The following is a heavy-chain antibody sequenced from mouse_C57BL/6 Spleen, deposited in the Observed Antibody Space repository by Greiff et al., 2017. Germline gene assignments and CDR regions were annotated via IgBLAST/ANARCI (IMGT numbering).Heavy chain of an antibody. CDR3: TGGAY. CDR2: IRLKSGNYAT. J-gene: IGHJ3*01. V-gene: IGHV6-3*01. CDR1: GFTFSNYW. Sequence: EVKLAASGGGLVQPGGSMKLSCVASGFTFSNYWMNWVRQSPEKGLEWVAQIRLKSGNYATHYAESVKGRFTISSDDSKSRVYLQMNNLRAEDTGIYYCTGGAYWGQGTLVTVSA.